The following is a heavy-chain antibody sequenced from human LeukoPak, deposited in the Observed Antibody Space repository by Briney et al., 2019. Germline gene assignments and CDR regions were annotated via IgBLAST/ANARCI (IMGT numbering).Heavy chain of an antibody. CDR2: ISSSRSYI. V-gene: IGHV3-21*01. CDR1: GFTFSSYS. D-gene: IGHD3-16*01. Sequence: GGSKRLSCAASGFTFSSYSMNWIRQAPGKGLEWVSFISSSRSYIYYADSVKGRFTISRDNAKNSLYLQMNSLRAEDTAVYFCAKGDKMLTWRRTYNRFDPWGQGTLVTVSS. J-gene: IGHJ5*02. CDR3: AKGDKMLTWRRTYNRFDP.